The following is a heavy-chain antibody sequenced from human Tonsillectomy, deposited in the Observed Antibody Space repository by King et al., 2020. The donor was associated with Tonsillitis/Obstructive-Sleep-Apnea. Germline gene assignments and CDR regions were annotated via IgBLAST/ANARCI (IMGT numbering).Heavy chain of an antibody. CDR3: AKETYCSGDSCYPDY. CDR1: GFTFSNYA. Sequence: VQLVESGGGLVQPGGSLRLSCAASGFTFSNYAMSWVRQAPGTGLEWVSGIGGGGGSTYYADSVKGRFIISRDNSKNTLYLQMNSLRAEDTAVYYCAKETYCSGDSCYPDYWGQGTLVTVSS. CDR2: IGGGGGST. J-gene: IGHJ4*02. D-gene: IGHD2-15*01. V-gene: IGHV3-23*04.